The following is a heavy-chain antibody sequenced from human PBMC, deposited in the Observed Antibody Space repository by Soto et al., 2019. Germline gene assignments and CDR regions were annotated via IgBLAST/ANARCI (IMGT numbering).Heavy chain of an antibody. CDR1: GGTFSSYA. CDR3: ARDSGIRDSSSWYGGGNWFDP. D-gene: IGHD6-13*01. Sequence: ASVKVSCKASGGTFSSYAISWVRQAPGQGLEWMGGIIPIFGTANYAQKFQGRVTITADESTSTAYMELSSLRSEDTAVYYCARDSGIRDSSSWYGGGNWFDPWGQGTLVTVSS. CDR2: IIPIFGTA. J-gene: IGHJ5*02. V-gene: IGHV1-69*13.